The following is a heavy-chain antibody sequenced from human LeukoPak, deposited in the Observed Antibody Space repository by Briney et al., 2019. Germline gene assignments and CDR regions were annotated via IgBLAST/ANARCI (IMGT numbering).Heavy chain of an antibody. J-gene: IGHJ4*02. CDR2: IRSKANSYAT. V-gene: IGHV3-73*01. CDR3: TRPSYDSSVSGVVY. CDR1: GFTFSGSA. D-gene: IGHD3-22*01. Sequence: PGGSQRLSCATSGFTFSGSAIHWVRQASGKGLEWVGRIRSKANSYATTDVASVKGRFTISRDDSKNTAYLEMSSLKTEDTAVYYCTRPSYDSSVSGVVYWGQGTLVTVSS.